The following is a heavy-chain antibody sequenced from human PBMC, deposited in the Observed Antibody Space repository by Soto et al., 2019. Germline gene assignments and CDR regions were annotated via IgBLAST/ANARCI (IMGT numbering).Heavy chain of an antibody. CDR2: IWYDGSNK. J-gene: IGHJ4*02. D-gene: IGHD3-10*01. V-gene: IGHV3-33*01. CDR3: ARQLAMVRARSLDY. Sequence: QVQLVESGGGVVQPGRSLRLSCAASGFTFSSYGMHWVRQAPGKGLEWVAVIWYDGSNKYYADSVKGRFTISRDNSKNTLYLQMNSLRAEDTAVYCCARQLAMVRARSLDYWGQGTLVTVSS. CDR1: GFTFSSYG.